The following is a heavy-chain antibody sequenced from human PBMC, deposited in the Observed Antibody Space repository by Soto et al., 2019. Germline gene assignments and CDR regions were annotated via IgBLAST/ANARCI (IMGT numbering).Heavy chain of an antibody. Sequence: QVQLQESGPGLVKPSQTLSLTCTVSGGSISSGDYYWSWIRQPPGKGLEWIGYIYYSGSTYYNPSLKSRVTISVDTSKNQFSLKLSSVTAADTAVYYCARDGHEGVAARVGLSPWGQGTLVTVSS. V-gene: IGHV4-30-4*01. D-gene: IGHD6-6*01. CDR2: IYYSGST. CDR1: GGSISSGDYY. CDR3: ARDGHEGVAARVGLSP. J-gene: IGHJ5*02.